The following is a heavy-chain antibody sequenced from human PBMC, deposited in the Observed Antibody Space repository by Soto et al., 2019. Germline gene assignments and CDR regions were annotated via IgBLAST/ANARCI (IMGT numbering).Heavy chain of an antibody. CDR2: INHSGSS. J-gene: IGHJ2*01. CDR1: GGSFSGFY. CDR3: ARMAGPWYFDL. V-gene: IGHV4-34*01. Sequence: SETLSLTCAVHGGSFSGFYWTWIRQPPGKGLEWIGEINHSGSSNYNPPLKSRVTMSLDTSRNQFSLSLNSVTAADTAVYYCARMAGPWYFDLWGRGTLVTV.